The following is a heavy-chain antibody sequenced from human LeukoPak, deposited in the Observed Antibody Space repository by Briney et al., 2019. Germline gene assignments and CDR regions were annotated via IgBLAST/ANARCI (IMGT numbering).Heavy chain of an antibody. CDR1: GYAVSSCW. J-gene: IGHJ3*02. D-gene: IGHD4/OR15-4a*01. Sequence: GESLKISCKGSGYAVSSCWVGWVRQMPGKGLEWMGFIYISDSDTRYSPSFQGQVTISADKSINTAYLRWSSLKASDTAMYYCASSTNGATYAGHGFDIWGQGTMVTVSS. CDR2: IYISDSDT. V-gene: IGHV5-51*01. CDR3: ASSTNGATYAGHGFDI.